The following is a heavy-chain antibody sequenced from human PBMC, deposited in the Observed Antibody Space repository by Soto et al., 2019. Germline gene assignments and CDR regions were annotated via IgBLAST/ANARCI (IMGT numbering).Heavy chain of an antibody. Sequence: ASVKVSCTTSGYMFTDYKLHWVRQAPGQGLEWMGWVDPNGGGSNSAQKFQGSVTMTWDTSITTAYLDLTRLTTNDTATYFCATWVDYGDFEGFDFWGQGTLVTVSS. CDR3: ATWVDYGDFEGFDF. J-gene: IGHJ4*02. CDR1: GYMFTDYK. V-gene: IGHV1-2*04. D-gene: IGHD4-17*01. CDR2: VDPNGGGS.